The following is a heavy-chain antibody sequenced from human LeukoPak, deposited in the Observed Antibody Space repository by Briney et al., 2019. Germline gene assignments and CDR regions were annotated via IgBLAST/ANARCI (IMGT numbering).Heavy chain of an antibody. J-gene: IGHJ4*02. CDR2: IKQDGSEK. Sequence: GGSLRLSCAPSGFTFSSYWMSWARQAPGKGLEWVANIKQDGSEKYYVDSVKGRFTISRDSAKNSLYLQMNSLRAEDTAVYYCAREEGFIDYWGQGTLVTVSS. CDR1: GFTFSSYW. D-gene: IGHD2-15*01. CDR3: AREEGFIDY. V-gene: IGHV3-7*03.